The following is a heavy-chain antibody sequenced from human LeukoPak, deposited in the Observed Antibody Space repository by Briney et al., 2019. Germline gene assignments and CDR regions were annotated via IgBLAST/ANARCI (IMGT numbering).Heavy chain of an antibody. CDR1: GGSFSGYY. Sequence: SETLSLTCAVYGGSFSGYYWSWIRQPPGKGLEWIGEINHSGSTNYNPSLKSRVTISVDTSKNQFSLKLSSVTAADTAVYYCARGGFIAARTIDYWGQGTLVTVSS. V-gene: IGHV4-34*01. CDR3: ARGGFIAARTIDY. J-gene: IGHJ4*02. D-gene: IGHD6-6*01. CDR2: INHSGST.